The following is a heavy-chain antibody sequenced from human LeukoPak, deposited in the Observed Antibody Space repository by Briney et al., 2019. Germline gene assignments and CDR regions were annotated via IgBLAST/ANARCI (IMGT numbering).Heavy chain of an antibody. CDR3: ARANCSGGSCLLFDY. CDR2: INHSGST. V-gene: IGHV4-34*01. Sequence: PSETLSLTCAVYGGSFSGYYCSWIRQPPGKGLERIWEINHSGSTNYNPSLKSRVTISVDTSKNQFSLKLSSVTAADTAVYYCARANCSGGSCLLFDYWGQGTLVTVSS. CDR1: GGSFSGYY. J-gene: IGHJ4*02. D-gene: IGHD2-15*01.